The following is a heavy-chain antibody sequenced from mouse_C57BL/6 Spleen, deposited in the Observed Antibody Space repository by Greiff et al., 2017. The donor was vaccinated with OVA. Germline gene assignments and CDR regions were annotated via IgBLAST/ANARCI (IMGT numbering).Heavy chain of an antibody. CDR2: IDPSDSYT. CDR3: ARRYGSVYYFDY. V-gene: IGHV1-69*01. J-gene: IGHJ2*01. D-gene: IGHD1-1*01. CDR1: GYTFTSYW. Sequence: VQLQQSGAELVMPGASVKLSCKASGYTFTSYWMHWVKQRPGQGLEWIGEIDPSDSYTNYNQKFKGKSTLTVDKSSSTAYMQLSSLTSEDSAVYYCARRYGSVYYFDYWGQGTTLTVSS.